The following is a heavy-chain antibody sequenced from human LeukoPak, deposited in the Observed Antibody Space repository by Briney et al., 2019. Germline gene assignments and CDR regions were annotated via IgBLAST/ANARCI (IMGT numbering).Heavy chain of an antibody. V-gene: IGHV1-2*02. CDR3: ARGPLEYCSGGSCYSGRNWFDP. J-gene: IGHJ5*02. D-gene: IGHD2-15*01. CDR2: INPNSGGT. Sequence: ASVKVSCKASGYTFTDYYIHWVRQAPGQGLEWMGWINPNSGGTNYAQNFQGRVSMTRDTSISTAYMDLRRLKSDDTAVYFCARGPLEYCSGGSCYSGRNWFDPWGQGTLVTVSS. CDR1: GYTFTDYY.